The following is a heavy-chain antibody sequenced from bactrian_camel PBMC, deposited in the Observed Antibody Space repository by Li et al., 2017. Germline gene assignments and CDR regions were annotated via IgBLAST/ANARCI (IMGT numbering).Heavy chain of an antibody. D-gene: IGHD3*01. J-gene: IGHJ4*01. Sequence: HVQLVESGGGLVQPGGSLRLSCTQSGSQYISNCMGWFRQKPDNGREGVAALYRNGGTVYRDSVKGRFTISKDNAQNTLYLQMNDLKPEDSAMYYCVTGWACTERTDIDVWGQGTQVTVS. V-gene: IGHV3S9*01. CDR2: LYRNGGT. CDR1: GSQYISNC. CDR3: VTGWACTERTDIDV.